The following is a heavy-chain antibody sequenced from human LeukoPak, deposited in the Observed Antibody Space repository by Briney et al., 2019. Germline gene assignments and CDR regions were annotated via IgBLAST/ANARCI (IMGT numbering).Heavy chain of an antibody. CDR3: ARVGHYYDSTYGMDV. D-gene: IGHD3-22*01. CDR1: GGSISSYY. V-gene: IGHV4-59*12. J-gene: IGHJ6*02. Sequence: SETLSLTCTVSGGSISSYYWSWIRQPPGKGLEWIGYIYYSGSTNSNPSLKSRVTISVDTSRNHLSLKLSSVTAADTAVYYCARVGHYYDSTYGMDVWGQGTTVTVSS. CDR2: IYYSGST.